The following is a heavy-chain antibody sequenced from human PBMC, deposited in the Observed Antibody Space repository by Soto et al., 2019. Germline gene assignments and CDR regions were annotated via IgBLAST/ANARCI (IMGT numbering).Heavy chain of an antibody. CDR1: GYTFTSYA. CDR2: INAGNGNT. Sequence: ASVKVSCKASGYTFTSYAMHWVRQAPGQRLEWMGWINAGNGNTKYSQKFQGRVTITRDTSASTAYMELSSLRSEETAVYYCARDSEWELFYFDYWGQGNLVTVSS. J-gene: IGHJ4*02. CDR3: ARDSEWELFYFDY. V-gene: IGHV1-3*01. D-gene: IGHD1-26*01.